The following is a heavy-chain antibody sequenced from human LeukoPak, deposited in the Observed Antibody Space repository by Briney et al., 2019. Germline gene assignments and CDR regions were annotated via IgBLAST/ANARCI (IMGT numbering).Heavy chain of an antibody. CDR3: ARVLVAGASNAFDI. J-gene: IGHJ3*02. CDR1: GGSISSSSYY. D-gene: IGHD6-19*01. Sequence: SETLSLTCTVSGGSISSSSYYWGWNRQPPGKGLEWIGSIYYSGSTYYNPSLKSRVTISVDTSKNQFSLKLSSVTAADTAVYYCARVLVAGASNAFDIWGQGTMVTVSS. V-gene: IGHV4-39*07. CDR2: IYYSGST.